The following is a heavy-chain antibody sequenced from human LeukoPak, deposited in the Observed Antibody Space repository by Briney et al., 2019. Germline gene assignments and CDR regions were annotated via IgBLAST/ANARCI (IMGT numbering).Heavy chain of an antibody. CDR2: ISSSSYI. CDR1: VFTFSSYS. D-gene: IGHD3-22*01. V-gene: IGHV3-21*01. Sequence: PGGSLRLSCAASVFTFSSYSMNWVRQAPGEGLEWVSSISSSSYIYYADSVKGRFTISRDNAKNSLYLQMNSLRAEDTAVYYCARDGYYDSSDSFDYWGQGTLVTVSS. J-gene: IGHJ4*02. CDR3: ARDGYYDSSDSFDY.